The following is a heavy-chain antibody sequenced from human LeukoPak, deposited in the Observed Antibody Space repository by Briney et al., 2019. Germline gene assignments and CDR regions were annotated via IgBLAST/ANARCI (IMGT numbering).Heavy chain of an antibody. D-gene: IGHD2-15*01. V-gene: IGHV3-73*01. J-gene: IGHJ4*02. Sequence: GGPLRLSCAASGFTFSSYEMNWVRQASGKGLEWVGRIRSKANSYATAYAAPVKGRFTISRDDSKNTAYLQMNSLKTEDTAVYYCTRHFDVVVVAATPEFDYWGQGTLVTVSS. CDR2: IRSKANSYAT. CDR3: TRHFDVVVVAATPEFDY. CDR1: GFTFSSYE.